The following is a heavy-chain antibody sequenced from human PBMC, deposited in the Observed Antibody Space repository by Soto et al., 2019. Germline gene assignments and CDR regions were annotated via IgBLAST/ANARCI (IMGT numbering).Heavy chain of an antibody. CDR3: TTNVEMATITSVYYYYGMDG. J-gene: IGHJ6*01. D-gene: IGHD5-12*01. Sequence: PGGSLRLSCAASGFTFSNAWMNWVRQAPGKGLEWVGRIKSKTDGGTTDYAAPVKGRFTISRDDSKNTLYLQMNSLKTEDTAVYYCTTNVEMATITSVYYYYGMDGWGQWTTVTVS. V-gene: IGHV3-15*07. CDR2: IKSKTDGGTT. CDR1: GFTFSNAW.